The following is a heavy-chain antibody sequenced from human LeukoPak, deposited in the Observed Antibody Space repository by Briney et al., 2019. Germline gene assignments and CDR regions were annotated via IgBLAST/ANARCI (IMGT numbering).Heavy chain of an antibody. CDR3: ARRLSRLSHQFVY. Sequence: ASVPVSCMASVYTLTGYYIHGVGPAPAPGVDGMGWINPNSGGTNYAQKFQGRVTMTRDTSISTAYLELSRLRSDDTAVYYCARRLSRLSHQFVYWGQETLVTVSS. J-gene: IGHJ4*02. D-gene: IGHD2-2*01. V-gene: IGHV1-2*02. CDR2: INPNSGGT. CDR1: VYTLTGYY.